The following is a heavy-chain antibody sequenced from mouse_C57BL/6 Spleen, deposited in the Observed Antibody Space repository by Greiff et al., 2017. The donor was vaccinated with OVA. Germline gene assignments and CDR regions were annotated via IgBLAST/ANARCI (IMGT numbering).Heavy chain of an antibody. J-gene: IGHJ3*01. V-gene: IGHV1-9*01. Sequence: VQLQQSGAELMKPGASVKLSCKATGYTFTGYWIEWVKQRPGHGLEWIGEILPGSGSTNYNEKFKGKATFPADTSSNTAYMQLSSLTTEDSAIYYCASRELVRFAYWGQGTLVTVSA. CDR3: ASRELVRFAY. D-gene: IGHD3-1*01. CDR1: GYTFTGYW. CDR2: ILPGSGST.